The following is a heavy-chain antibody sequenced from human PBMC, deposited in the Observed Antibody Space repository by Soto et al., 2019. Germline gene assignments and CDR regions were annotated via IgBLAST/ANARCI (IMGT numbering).Heavy chain of an antibody. Sequence: QVQLVESGGGVVQPGRSQRLSCAASGFTFSGYGMHWVRQAPGKGLEWVAVISFDGSNKYYADSVKGRFTISRDNSKNTRYLQMNSLRAEDTGVYYCAKVRPSASSGYYFDYWGQGTLVTVSS. CDR1: GFTFSGYG. D-gene: IGHD3-22*01. V-gene: IGHV3-30*18. CDR3: AKVRPSASSGYYFDY. J-gene: IGHJ4*02. CDR2: ISFDGSNK.